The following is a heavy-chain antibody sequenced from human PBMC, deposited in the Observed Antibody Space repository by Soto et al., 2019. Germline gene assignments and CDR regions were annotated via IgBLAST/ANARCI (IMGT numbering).Heavy chain of an antibody. D-gene: IGHD2-2*01. CDR2: INPNSGGT. Sequence: QVQLVQSGAEVKKPGASVKVSCKASGFTFSAYYIYWVRQAPGQGLEWIGWINPNSGGTNNAQKFQGRVTMTRDTTTSTDNMELSALISDDTAVYFCARSLLDEYSSSWRSAYYGMDVWGQGTTVTVSS. V-gene: IGHV1-2*02. CDR1: GFTFSAYY. J-gene: IGHJ6*02. CDR3: ARSLLDEYSSSWRSAYYGMDV.